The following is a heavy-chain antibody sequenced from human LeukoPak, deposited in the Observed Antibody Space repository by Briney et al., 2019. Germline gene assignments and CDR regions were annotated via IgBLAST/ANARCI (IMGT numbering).Heavy chain of an antibody. D-gene: IGHD1-26*01. V-gene: IGHV1-46*01. CDR3: ARDYSGSYLIDYFDY. CDR1: GYTFTSYY. CDR2: INPSGGST. Sequence: ASVKVSCKASGYTFTSYYMHWVRQAPGQGLEWMGIINPSGGSTSYAQKFQGRVTMTRDMSTSTVYMELSSLRSEDTAVYYCARDYSGSYLIDYFDYWGQGTLVTVSS. J-gene: IGHJ4*02.